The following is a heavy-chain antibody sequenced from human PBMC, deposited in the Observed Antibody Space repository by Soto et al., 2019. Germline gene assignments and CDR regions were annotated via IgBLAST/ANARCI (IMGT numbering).Heavy chain of an antibody. CDR3: CRHDARGGSCDY. CDR1: GLTFSASA. CDR2: IRNKADKYAT. Sequence: EVQLVESGGGLVQPGGSLKLSCVASGLTFSASAMHWVRQASGKGLEWVGRIRNKADKYATVYAAPVQGRFTISRDDSKSMAYLQMNSLKTEDTAVYYCCRHDARGGSCDYWGQGTLVTVSS. D-gene: IGHD3-16*01. J-gene: IGHJ4*02. V-gene: IGHV3-73*02.